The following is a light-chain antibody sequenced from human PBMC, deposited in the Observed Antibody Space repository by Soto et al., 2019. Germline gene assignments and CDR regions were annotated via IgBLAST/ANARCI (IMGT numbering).Light chain of an antibody. CDR2: GAS. CDR1: QSVSSN. CDR3: QQYSNWPWT. Sequence: EIVMTQSPANLSVSPGERATLSCRASQSVSSNLAWYQQRPGQAPRLLIYGASTMATGIPGRFSGSGSGTEFTLTISSLQSEDFADYYCQQYSNWPWTFGRGTKVAVK. V-gene: IGKV3-15*01. J-gene: IGKJ1*01.